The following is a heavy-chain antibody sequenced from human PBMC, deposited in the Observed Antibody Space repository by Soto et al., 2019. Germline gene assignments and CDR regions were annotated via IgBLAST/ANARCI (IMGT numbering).Heavy chain of an antibody. Sequence: QVQLVQSGAEVKKPGASVKVSCKASGYTFTSYYMHWVRQAPGQGLEWMGIINPSGGSTSYAQKFQERVTMTRDTSTSTVYLEVSSLRSEDTAVYYCARYIEMATLRYYYYGMDVWGQGTTVTVSS. CDR2: INPSGGST. CDR3: ARYIEMATLRYYYYGMDV. CDR1: GYTFTSYY. D-gene: IGHD5-12*01. V-gene: IGHV1-46*03. J-gene: IGHJ6*02.